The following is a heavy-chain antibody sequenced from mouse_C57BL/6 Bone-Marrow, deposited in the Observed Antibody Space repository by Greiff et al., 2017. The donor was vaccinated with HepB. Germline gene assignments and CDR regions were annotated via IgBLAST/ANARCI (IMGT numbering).Heavy chain of an antibody. Sequence: QVQLQQPGAELVMPRASVKLSCKASRYTFTSYWMHWVKQRPGQGLEWIGEIDPSDSYPNYNQKFKGKSPLTVDKSSITAYMQLSSLTSEDSAVYYCATIYYDYDAWFAYWGEVTLVTVSA. CDR2: IDPSDSYP. J-gene: IGHJ3*01. D-gene: IGHD2-4*01. V-gene: IGHV1-69*01. CDR1: RYTFTSYW. CDR3: ATIYYDYDAWFAY.